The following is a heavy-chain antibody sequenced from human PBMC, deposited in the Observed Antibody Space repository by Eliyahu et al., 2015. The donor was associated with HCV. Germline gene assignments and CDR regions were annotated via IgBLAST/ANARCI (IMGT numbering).Heavy chain of an antibody. CDR3: ARDDRTHYYYYGMDV. D-gene: IGHD1-14*01. V-gene: IGHV3-74*01. Sequence: EVQLVESGGGLVQPGGSLRLSCAASGFTFSSYWXHWVRQAPGKGLGGVSRINREGSSTSYADSVKGRFTISRDNAKNTLYLQMNSLRAEDTAVYYCARDDRTHYYYYGMDVWGQGTTVTVSS. CDR2: INREGSST. CDR1: GFTFSSYW. J-gene: IGHJ6*02.